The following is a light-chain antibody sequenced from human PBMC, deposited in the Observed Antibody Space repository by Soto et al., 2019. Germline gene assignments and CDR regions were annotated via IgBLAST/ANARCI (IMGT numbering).Light chain of an antibody. J-gene: IGLJ2*01. CDR1: SSNIGNNY. V-gene: IGLV1-51*01. Sequence: QPVLTQPPSVSAAPGQKVTISCSGSSSNIGNNYVSWYQQLPGTAPKLLIYANNKRPSGIPDRFSGSKSGTSATLGITGLQTGDEADYYCGTWDSSLSAVLFGGGTKVTVL. CDR2: ANN. CDR3: GTWDSSLSAVL.